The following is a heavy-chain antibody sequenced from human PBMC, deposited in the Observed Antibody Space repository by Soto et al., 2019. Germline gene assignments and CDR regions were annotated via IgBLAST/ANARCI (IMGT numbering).Heavy chain of an antibody. V-gene: IGHV1-3*01. D-gene: IGHD6-19*01. Sequence: QVQLVQSGAEVKKPGASVKVSCKASGYTFTSYAMHWVRQAPGQRLEWMGWINAGNGNTKYSQKFQGRVTITRDTSASTAYMELSSLRSEDTAVYYCGREDAVAGLIDYWGQGTLVTVSS. J-gene: IGHJ4*02. CDR3: GREDAVAGLIDY. CDR2: INAGNGNT. CDR1: GYTFTSYA.